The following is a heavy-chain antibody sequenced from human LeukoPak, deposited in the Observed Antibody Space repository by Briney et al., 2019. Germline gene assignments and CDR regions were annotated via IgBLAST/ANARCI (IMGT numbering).Heavy chain of an antibody. Sequence: GASVKVSCKASGYTFTGYYMHWVRQAPGQGLEWMGWINPNSGGTNDAQKFQGRVTMTRDTSISTAYMEVSRLRSDDTAVYYCARSPDILTGENFDYWGQGTLVTVSS. CDR3: ARSPDILTGENFDY. CDR2: INPNSGGT. D-gene: IGHD3-9*01. V-gene: IGHV1-2*02. J-gene: IGHJ4*02. CDR1: GYTFTGYY.